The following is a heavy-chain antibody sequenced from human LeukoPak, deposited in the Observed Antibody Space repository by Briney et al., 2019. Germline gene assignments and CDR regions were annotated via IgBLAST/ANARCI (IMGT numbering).Heavy chain of an antibody. CDR2: IIPIFGTA. CDR1: GGTFSSYA. V-gene: IGHV1-69*13. D-gene: IGHD3-3*01. J-gene: IGHJ6*02. CDR3: ARDGSLRFLEWLYPPYGMDV. Sequence: GASVKVSCKASGGTFSSYAISWVRQAPGQGLEWMGGIIPIFGTANYAQKFQGRATITADESTSTAYMELSSLRSEDTAVYYCARDGSLRFLEWLYPPYGMDVWGQGTTVTVSS.